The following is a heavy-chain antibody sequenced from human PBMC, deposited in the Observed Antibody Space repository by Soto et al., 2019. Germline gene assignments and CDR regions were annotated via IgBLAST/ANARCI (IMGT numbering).Heavy chain of an antibody. J-gene: IGHJ4*02. D-gene: IGHD2-15*01. CDR1: GGSFSGYY. V-gene: IGHV4-34*01. CDR3: ARGQTHCSGGSCYAAYFDY. Sequence: SETLSLTCAVYGGSFSGYYWSWIRQPPGKGLEWIGEINHSGSTNYNPSFKSRVTISVDTSKNQFSLKLSSVTAADTAVYYCARGQTHCSGGSCYAAYFDYWGQGTLVTVSS. CDR2: INHSGST.